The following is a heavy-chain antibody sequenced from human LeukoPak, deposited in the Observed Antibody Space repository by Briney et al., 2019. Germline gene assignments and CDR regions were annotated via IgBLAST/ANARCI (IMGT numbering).Heavy chain of an antibody. V-gene: IGHV3-23*01. Sequence: GGSLRLSCAASGFTFSTYAMSWVRQAPVKGLEWVSAISGSGGSTYYADSVKGRFTISRDNSKNTLYLQMNSLRAEDTAVYYCAKDGYYKLGYFDYWGQGTLVTVSS. CDR3: AKDGYYKLGYFDY. D-gene: IGHD3-9*01. CDR1: GFTFSTYA. CDR2: ISGSGGST. J-gene: IGHJ4*02.